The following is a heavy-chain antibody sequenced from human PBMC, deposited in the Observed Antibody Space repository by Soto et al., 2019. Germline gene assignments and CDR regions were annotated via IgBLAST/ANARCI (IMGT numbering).Heavy chain of an antibody. CDR3: AKDPGYTSGRRWFDP. CDR1: GGSISSYDYY. CDR2: IYYSGST. V-gene: IGHV4-30-4*01. D-gene: IGHD6-19*01. Sequence: PSETLSLTCTVSGGSISSYDYYWSWIRQPPGKGLECIGYIYYSGSTYYNPSLKSRVTISVDTSKNQFSLKLSSVTAADTAVYYCAKDPGYTSGRRWFDPWGQGTLVTVSS. J-gene: IGHJ5*02.